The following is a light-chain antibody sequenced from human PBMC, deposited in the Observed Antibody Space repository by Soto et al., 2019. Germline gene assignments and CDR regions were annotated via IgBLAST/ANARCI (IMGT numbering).Light chain of an antibody. CDR3: CSYAGSSTHV. Sequence: QSVLTHPASMSGSPGQSITFSCTGTSSDVGSSNLVSWYQQHPGKAPKLLIYEVSKRPSGVSNRFSGSKSGNTASLTISGLQAEDEADYYCCSYAGSSTHVFGTGTKVTVL. J-gene: IGLJ1*01. V-gene: IGLV2-23*02. CDR1: SSDVGSSNL. CDR2: EVS.